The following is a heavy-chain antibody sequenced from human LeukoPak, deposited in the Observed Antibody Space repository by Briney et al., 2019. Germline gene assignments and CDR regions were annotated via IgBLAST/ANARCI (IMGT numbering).Heavy chain of an antibody. CDR2: ISGNGGST. D-gene: IGHD3-3*01. Sequence: PGGSLRLSCEASGLIFSIYAMSWVRQAPGKGLEWVSSISGNGGSTYYANSVKGRFTIARDNSKNTLYMEMNSLTEENTALYYCVKGGQRYDFWRFDFRGRGTLVTVSS. CDR3: VKGGQRYDFWRFDF. CDR1: GLIFSIYA. V-gene: IGHV3-23*01. J-gene: IGHJ5*01.